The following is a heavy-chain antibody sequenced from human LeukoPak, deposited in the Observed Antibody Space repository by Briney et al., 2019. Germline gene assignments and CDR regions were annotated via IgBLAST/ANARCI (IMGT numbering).Heavy chain of an antibody. V-gene: IGHV3-64*01. D-gene: IGHD6-13*01. CDR2: ISSNGGST. J-gene: IGHJ3*02. CDR1: GFTFSSYA. Sequence: SGGSLRLSCAASGFTFSSYAMHWVRQAPGKGLEYVSAISSNGGSTYYANSVKGRFTISRDNSKNTLYLQMGSLRAEDMAVYYCARAMIGRGYSSSWIPNDAFDIWGQGTMVTVSS. CDR3: ARAMIGRGYSSSWIPNDAFDI.